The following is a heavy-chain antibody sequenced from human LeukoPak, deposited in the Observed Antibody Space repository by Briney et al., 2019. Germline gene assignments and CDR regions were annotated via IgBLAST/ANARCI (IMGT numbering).Heavy chain of an antibody. CDR1: GYSISSGYY. D-gene: IGHD6-19*01. J-gene: IGHJ4*02. CDR2: IYHSGST. V-gene: IGHV4-38-2*02. Sequence: SETLSLTCTVFGYSISSGYYWGWIRQPPGKGLEWIGSIYHSGSTYYNPSLKSRVTISVDTSKNQFSLKLSSVTAADTAVYYCARGAGIAVAGYWGQGTLVTVSS. CDR3: ARGAGIAVAGY.